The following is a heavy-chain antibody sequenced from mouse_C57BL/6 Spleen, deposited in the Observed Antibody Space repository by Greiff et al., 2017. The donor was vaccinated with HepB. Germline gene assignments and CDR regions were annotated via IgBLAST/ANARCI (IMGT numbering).Heavy chain of an antibody. CDR2: IDPETGGT. V-gene: IGHV1-15*01. CDR1: GYTFTDYE. Sequence: QVQLQQSGAELVRPGASVTLSCKASGYTFTDYEMHWVKQTPVHGLEWIGAIDPETGGTAYNQKFKGKAILTADKSSSTAYMELRSLTSEDSAVYYCTRSPPYYYGLDYWGQGTTLTVSS. CDR3: TRSPPYYYGLDY. J-gene: IGHJ2*01. D-gene: IGHD1-1*01.